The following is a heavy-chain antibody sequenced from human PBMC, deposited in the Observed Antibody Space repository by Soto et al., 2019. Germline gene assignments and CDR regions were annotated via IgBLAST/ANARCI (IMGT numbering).Heavy chain of an antibody. D-gene: IGHD5-12*01. CDR3: TTEYSGYDYWRYLDY. Sequence: GGSLRLSCAASGFTFSNAWMSWVRQAPGKGLEWVGRIKSKTDGGTTDYAAPVKGRFTISRDDSKNTLYLQMNSLKTEDTAVYYCTTEYSGYDYWRYLDYWGQGTLVTVSS. J-gene: IGHJ4*02. V-gene: IGHV3-15*01. CDR1: GFTFSNAW. CDR2: IKSKTDGGTT.